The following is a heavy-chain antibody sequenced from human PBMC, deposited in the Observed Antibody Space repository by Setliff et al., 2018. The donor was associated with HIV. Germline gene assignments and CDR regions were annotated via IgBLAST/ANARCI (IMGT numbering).Heavy chain of an antibody. Sequence: PSETLSLTCAVYGGSFSGYYWTWIRQPPGKGLEWIGDINHRGDTKYNPSLRSRVIISVDKSKNQFSVKLTSVTAADTAVYYCARGHCSGTNCYGVDYYGMDVWGQGTTVTVSS. V-gene: IGHV4-34*01. CDR3: ARGHCSGTNCYGVDYYGMDV. D-gene: IGHD2-2*01. CDR1: GGSFSGYY. J-gene: IGHJ6*02. CDR2: INHRGDT.